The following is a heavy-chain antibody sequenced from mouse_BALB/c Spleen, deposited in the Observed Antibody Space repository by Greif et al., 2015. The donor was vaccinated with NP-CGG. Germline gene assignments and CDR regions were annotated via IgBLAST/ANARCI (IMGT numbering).Heavy chain of an antibody. CDR1: GYTFTDYV. J-gene: IGHJ2*01. CDR2: IYPGSGST. CDR3: AREDGSTYPLDY. V-gene: IGHV1-77*01. Sequence: QVHVKQSGPELVKPGASVKMSCKASGYTFTDYVISWVKQRTGQGLEWIGEIYPGSGSTYYNEKFKGKATLTADKSSNTAYMQLSSLTSEDSAVYFCAREDGSTYPLDYWGQGTTLTVSS. D-gene: IGHD1-1*01.